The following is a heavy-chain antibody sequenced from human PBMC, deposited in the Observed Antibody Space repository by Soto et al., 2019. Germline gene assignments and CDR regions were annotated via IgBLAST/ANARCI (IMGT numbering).Heavy chain of an antibody. Sequence: ASAKVSCKASGGTFSSYAISWVRQAPGQGLEWMGGIIPIFGTANYAQKFQGRVTITADESTSTAYMELSSLRSEDTAVYYCARGPYDSSGPNWFDPWGQGTLVTVSS. V-gene: IGHV1-69*13. D-gene: IGHD3-22*01. J-gene: IGHJ5*02. CDR2: IIPIFGTA. CDR1: GGTFSSYA. CDR3: ARGPYDSSGPNWFDP.